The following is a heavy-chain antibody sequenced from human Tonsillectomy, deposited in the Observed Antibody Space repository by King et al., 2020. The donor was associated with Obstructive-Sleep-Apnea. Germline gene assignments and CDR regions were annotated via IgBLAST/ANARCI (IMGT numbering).Heavy chain of an antibody. J-gene: IGHJ4*02. D-gene: IGHD6-13*01. CDR3: ARGGWGSSWPFDY. Sequence: VQLQQWGAGLLKPSETLSLTCAVYGGSFSGYYWSWIRQPPGKGLEWFGEINHSGSTNYNPSLKSRVTFSLDTSKNQFSLGLSSVTAADTAVYYCARGGWGSSWPFDYWGQGTLVTVSS. V-gene: IGHV4-34*01. CDR1: GGSFSGYY. CDR2: INHSGST.